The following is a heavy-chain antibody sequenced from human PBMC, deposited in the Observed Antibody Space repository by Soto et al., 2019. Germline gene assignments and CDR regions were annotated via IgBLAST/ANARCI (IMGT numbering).Heavy chain of an antibody. CDR3: ARVGYDSSGYYRTDY. D-gene: IGHD3-22*01. Sequence: QVQLQESGPGLVKPSQTLSLTCTVSGGSISSGGYYWSWIRQHPGKGLEWIGYIYYSGSTYYNPSLESRVTISVDTSKNQFSLKLSSVTAADTAVYYCARVGYDSSGYYRTDYWGQGTLVTVSS. CDR2: IYYSGST. J-gene: IGHJ4*02. V-gene: IGHV4-31*03. CDR1: GGSISSGGYY.